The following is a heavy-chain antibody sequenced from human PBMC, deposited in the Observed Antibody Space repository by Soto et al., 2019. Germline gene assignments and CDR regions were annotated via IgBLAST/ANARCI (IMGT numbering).Heavy chain of an antibody. CDR2: ISSSGSTI. Sequence: PGGSLRLSCAASGFTFSSYEMNWVRQAPGKGLEWVSYISSSGSTIYYADSVKGRFTISRDNAKNSLYLQMNSLRAEDTAVYYCARDPARITMVRGVKRYYYYGMDVWGQGTTVTVSS. J-gene: IGHJ6*02. CDR3: ARDPARITMVRGVKRYYYYGMDV. D-gene: IGHD3-10*01. V-gene: IGHV3-48*03. CDR1: GFTFSSYE.